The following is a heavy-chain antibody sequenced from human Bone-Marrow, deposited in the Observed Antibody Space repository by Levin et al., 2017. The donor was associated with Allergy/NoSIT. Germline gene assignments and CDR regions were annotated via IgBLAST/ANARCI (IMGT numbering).Heavy chain of an antibody. Sequence: GESLKISCRVSGYSLIEISMHWVRQAPGKGLEWMGGFDREEGEIEYAQKFQGRVIMTEDTSTDTAYMEISSLTFDDTAVYYCAIDSTSGWTPLDYWGQGTLVTVSS. D-gene: IGHD6-19*01. V-gene: IGHV1-24*01. CDR1: GYSLIEIS. CDR3: AIDSTSGWTPLDY. J-gene: IGHJ4*02. CDR2: FDREEGEI.